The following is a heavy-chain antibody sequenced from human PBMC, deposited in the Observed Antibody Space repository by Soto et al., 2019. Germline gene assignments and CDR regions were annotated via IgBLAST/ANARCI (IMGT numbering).Heavy chain of an antibody. V-gene: IGHV3-49*03. J-gene: IGHJ4*02. Sequence: GSLRLSCTASGFTFGDYAMSWFRQAPGKGLEWVGFIRSKAYGGTTEYAASVKGRFTISRDDSKSIAYLQMNSLKTEDTAVYYCTRVRDILTGPEVFDYWGQGTLVTVSS. D-gene: IGHD3-9*01. CDR2: IRSKAYGGTT. CDR1: GFTFGDYA. CDR3: TRVRDILTGPEVFDY.